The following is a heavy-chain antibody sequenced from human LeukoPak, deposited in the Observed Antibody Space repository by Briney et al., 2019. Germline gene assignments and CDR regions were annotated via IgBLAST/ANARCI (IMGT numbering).Heavy chain of an antibody. CDR1: GFIFDNYA. J-gene: IGHJ3*02. CDR3: ARVSSEITGYQYVGAFDM. V-gene: IGHV3-20*04. CDR2: ISWNGGST. Sequence: RPGGSLRLSCAASGFIFDNYAMTWVRQVSGKGLEWVSVISWNGGSTGYAESVKGRFTISRDTAKNSLYLQMNSLRAEDTALYYCARVSSEITGYQYVGAFDMWGQGTVVTVSS. D-gene: IGHD3-9*01.